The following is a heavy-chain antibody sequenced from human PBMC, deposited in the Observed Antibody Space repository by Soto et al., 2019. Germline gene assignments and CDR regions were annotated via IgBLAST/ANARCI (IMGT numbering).Heavy chain of an antibody. J-gene: IGHJ6*02. D-gene: IGHD3-9*01. CDR2: ISFDGNKI. Sequence: GGSLRLSCAASGFTFSSYSMNGVRQAPGKGLDWVAMISFDGNKINYAASVKGRFTISRDPSKNTLYLQMTSLTAEDAAVYYCGRDFEDFANYTFYYVMSVWVQGTTVTV. CDR1: GFTFSSYS. CDR3: GRDFEDFANYTFYYVMSV. V-gene: IGHV3-30*03.